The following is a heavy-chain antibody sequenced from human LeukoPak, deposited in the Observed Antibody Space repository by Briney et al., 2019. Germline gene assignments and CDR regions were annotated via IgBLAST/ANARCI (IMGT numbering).Heavy chain of an antibody. J-gene: IGHJ4*02. CDR1: GGSINSRFYY. D-gene: IGHD3-10*01. Sequence: PSETLSLTCTVSGGSINSRFYYWGWIRQPPGTGLEWIGSFYYSGSTYYNPSLKSRVTISVDTSKNQFSLKLSSVTAADTAVYYCARTRYYYNSRSYGAPYYFDYWGQGTLVTVSS. V-gene: IGHV4-39*01. CDR3: ARTRYYYNSRSYGAPYYFDY. CDR2: FYYSGST.